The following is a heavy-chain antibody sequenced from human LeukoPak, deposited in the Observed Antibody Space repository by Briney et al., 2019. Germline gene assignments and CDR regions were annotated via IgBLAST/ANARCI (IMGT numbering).Heavy chain of an antibody. CDR2: INPNSGGT. V-gene: IGHV1-2*02. Sequence: GASVKVSCKASGYTFTGYFMHWVRQAPGQGLEWMGWINPNSGGTNYAQKFQGRVTMTRDTSISTAYMELSRLRSDDTAVYYCARSDDYGDSGAFDIWGQGTMVTVSS. D-gene: IGHD4-17*01. CDR1: GYTFTGYF. J-gene: IGHJ3*02. CDR3: ARSDDYGDSGAFDI.